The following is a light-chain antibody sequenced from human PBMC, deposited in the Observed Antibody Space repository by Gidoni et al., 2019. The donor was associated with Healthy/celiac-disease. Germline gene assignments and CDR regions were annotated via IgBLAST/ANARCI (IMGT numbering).Light chain of an antibody. CDR2: GAS. CDR3: QQYGSSRWT. CDR1: QSVSSSY. Sequence: EIVLEPSPGTLSLSPGERATLSCRASQSVSSSYLAWYQQKPGQAPRLLIYGASSRATGIPDRFSGSGSGTDFTLTISRLDPEDFAVYYCQQYGSSRWTFGQGTKVEIK. V-gene: IGKV3-20*01. J-gene: IGKJ1*01.